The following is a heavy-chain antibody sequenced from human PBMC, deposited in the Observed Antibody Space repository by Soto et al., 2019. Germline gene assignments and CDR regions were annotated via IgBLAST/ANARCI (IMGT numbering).Heavy chain of an antibody. J-gene: IGHJ3*02. V-gene: IGHV4-39*01. Sequence: SETLSLTRTVSGGSISSSSYYWGWIRQPPGKGLEWIGSIYYSGSTHHNPSLKSRVTISVDTSKNQFSLKLSSVTAADTAVYYCARQGEAWLFSDDAFATWGQGTLVP. D-gene: IGHD3-22*01. CDR1: GGSISSSSYY. CDR2: IYYSGST. CDR3: ARQGEAWLFSDDAFAT.